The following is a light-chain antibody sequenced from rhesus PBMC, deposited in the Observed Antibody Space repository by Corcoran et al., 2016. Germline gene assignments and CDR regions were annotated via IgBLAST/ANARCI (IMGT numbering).Light chain of an antibody. CDR1: NSDIGAYNY. V-gene: IGLV2-32*02. CDR2: EVS. CDR3: SSYAGTNSYI. Sequence: QAALTQPRSVSGSPGQSVTISCTGTNSDIGAYNYVSWYQQHPGTAPKLMLYEVSMRPSGVSDRFSGSKSGNTASLTISGLQAEDEADYYCSSYAGTNSYIFGAGTLLTVL. J-gene: IGLJ1*01.